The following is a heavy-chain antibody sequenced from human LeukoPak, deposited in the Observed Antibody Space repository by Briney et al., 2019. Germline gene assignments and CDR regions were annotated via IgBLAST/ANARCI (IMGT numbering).Heavy chain of an antibody. V-gene: IGHV3-74*01. Sequence: GGSLRLSCAASGFTFSSYWMHWVRQAPGKGLVWVSRINTDGSSTSHADSLKGRFTISRDNAKNTLYLQMNSLRAEDTAVYYCARGRLGRQYSSSSGYYYYYMDVWGKGTTVSVSS. J-gene: IGHJ6*03. CDR1: GFTFSSYW. CDR3: ARGRLGRQYSSSSGYYYYYMDV. D-gene: IGHD6-6*01. CDR2: INTDGSST.